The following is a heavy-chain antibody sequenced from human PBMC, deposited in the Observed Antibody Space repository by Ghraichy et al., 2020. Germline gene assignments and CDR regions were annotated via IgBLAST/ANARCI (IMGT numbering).Heavy chain of an antibody. J-gene: IGHJ4*02. CDR2: ISYDGSNK. Sequence: GGSLRLSCAASGFTFSSYAMHWVRQAPGKGLEWVAVISYDGSNKYYADSVKGRFTISRDNSKNTLYLQMNSLRAEDTAVYYCAREMATTIFDYWGQGTLVTVSS. CDR3: AREMATTIFDY. D-gene: IGHD5-24*01. V-gene: IGHV3-30-3*01. CDR1: GFTFSSYA.